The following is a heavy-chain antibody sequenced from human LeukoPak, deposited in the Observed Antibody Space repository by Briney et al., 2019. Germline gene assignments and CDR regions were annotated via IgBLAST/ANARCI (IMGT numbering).Heavy chain of an antibody. D-gene: IGHD2-21*01. CDR2: ISWNSGSI. CDR1: GFTFDDYA. Sequence: GGSLRLSCAASGFTFDDYAMHWVRQAPGKGLEWVSGISWNSGSIGYADSVKGRFTISRDNAKNSLYLQMNSLRAEGTALYYCAKDSTVVNHYYFDYWGQGTLVTVSS. J-gene: IGHJ4*02. V-gene: IGHV3-9*01. CDR3: AKDSTVVNHYYFDY.